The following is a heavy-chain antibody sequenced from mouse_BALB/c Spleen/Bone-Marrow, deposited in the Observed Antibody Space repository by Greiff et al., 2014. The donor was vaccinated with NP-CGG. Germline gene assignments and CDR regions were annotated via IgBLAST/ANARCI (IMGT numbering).Heavy chain of an antibody. CDR3: ARGGDYYGSSSFAY. J-gene: IGHJ3*01. V-gene: IGHV1S41*01. Sequence: DLVKPGASVKLSCKASGYTFTSYWINWVKRRPGQGLEGIGRIAPGSGSTYYNEMFKGKATLTVDTSSSTAYIQLSSLSSEDSAVYFCARGGDYYGSSSFAYWGQGTLVTVSA. CDR1: GYTFTSYW. D-gene: IGHD1-1*01. CDR2: IAPGSGST.